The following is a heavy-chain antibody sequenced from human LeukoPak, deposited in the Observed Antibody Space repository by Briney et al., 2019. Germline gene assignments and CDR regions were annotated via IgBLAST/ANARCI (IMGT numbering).Heavy chain of an antibody. V-gene: IGHV3-7*03. CDR1: GMTFKNYW. D-gene: IGHD1-1*01. CDR2: INQDESEK. Sequence: GGSLRLSCAVSGMTFKNYWMSWFRQTPGKGLEWVATINQDESEKYYLDSVKGRFTISRDTAKTSLYLQMYSLTAEDTALYYCARYCTFRTCSGTKFDSWGPGTLVTVSS. J-gene: IGHJ4*02. CDR3: ARYCTFRTCSGTKFDS.